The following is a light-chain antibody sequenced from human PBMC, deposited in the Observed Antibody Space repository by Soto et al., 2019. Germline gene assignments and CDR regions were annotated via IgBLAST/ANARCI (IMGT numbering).Light chain of an antibody. CDR3: CSYAGRSNLL. CDR1: SSDVGSYYF. CDR2: EVS. V-gene: IGLV2-23*01. J-gene: IGLJ2*01. Sequence: QSVLTQPASVSGSPGQSITISCTGTSSDVGSYYFVSWYQHHPGKAPKLMIYEVSQRPSGVSNRFSGSKSGNTASLTISGLQAEDEADYYCCSYAGRSNLLFGGGTKLTVL.